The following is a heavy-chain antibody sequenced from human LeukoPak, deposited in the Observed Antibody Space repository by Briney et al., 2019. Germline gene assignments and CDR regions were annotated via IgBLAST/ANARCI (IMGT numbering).Heavy chain of an antibody. CDR3: AKGITMVRGVMAWFDP. D-gene: IGHD3-10*01. CDR1: GFTFSSYE. CDR2: ISSSGSTI. V-gene: IGHV3-48*03. J-gene: IGHJ5*02. Sequence: PGGSLRLSCAASGFTFSSYEMNWVRQAPGKGLEWVSYISSSGSTIYYADSVKGRFTISRDNAKNSLYLQMNSLRAEDTALYYCAKGITMVRGVMAWFDPWGQGTLVTVSS.